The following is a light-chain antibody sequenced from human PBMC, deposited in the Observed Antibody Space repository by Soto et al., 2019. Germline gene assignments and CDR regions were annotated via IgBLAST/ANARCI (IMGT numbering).Light chain of an antibody. J-gene: IGKJ4*01. CDR3: QQYNYWPPNT. Sequence: EIVMTQSPATLSVSPGERATLSCRATQSLNSNLAWYQQKPGQAPRLLIYGASTRATGIPARFSGSGSGTEFTLTISSLQSEDFAVYYCQQYNYWPPNTFGGGTKVEIK. CDR2: GAS. V-gene: IGKV3-15*01. CDR1: QSLNSN.